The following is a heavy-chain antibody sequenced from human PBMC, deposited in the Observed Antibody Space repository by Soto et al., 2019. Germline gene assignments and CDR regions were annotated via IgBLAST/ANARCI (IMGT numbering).Heavy chain of an antibody. D-gene: IGHD2-2*01. CDR1: GYTFTSYY. CDR3: ARSIVLVPAAMPASWFDP. CDR2: INPSGGST. Sequence: ASVKVSCKASGYTFTSYYMHWVRQAPGQGLEWMGIINPSGGSTSYAQKFQGRVTITRDTSASTAYMELSSLRSEDTAVYYCARSIVLVPAAMPASWFDPWGQGTLVTVSS. J-gene: IGHJ5*02. V-gene: IGHV1-46*01.